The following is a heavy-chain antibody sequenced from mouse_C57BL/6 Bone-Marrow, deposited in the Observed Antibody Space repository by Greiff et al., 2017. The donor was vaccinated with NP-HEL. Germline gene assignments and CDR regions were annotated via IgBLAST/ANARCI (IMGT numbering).Heavy chain of an antibody. J-gene: IGHJ2*01. CDR2: INPSTGGT. CDR1: GYSFTGYY. Sequence: VQLQQSGPELVKPGASVKISCKASGYSFTGYYMNWVKQSPEKSLEWIGEINPSTGGTTYNQKFKAKATLTVDKSSSTAYMQLKSLTSEDSAVYYCATCFEDYWGQGTTLTVSS. CDR3: ATCFEDY. V-gene: IGHV1-42*01.